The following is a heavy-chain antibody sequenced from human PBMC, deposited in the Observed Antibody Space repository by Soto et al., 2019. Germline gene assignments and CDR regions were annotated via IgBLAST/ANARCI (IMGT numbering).Heavy chain of an antibody. J-gene: IGHJ4*02. V-gene: IGHV1-18*01. CDR2: ISAYNGNT. CDR1: GYTFASYG. D-gene: IGHD3-9*01. Sequence: ASVKVSCKASGYTFASYGISWVRQAPGQGLEWMGWISAYNGNTNYAQKLQGRVTMTTDTSTSTAYMELRSLRSDDTAVYYCARDRGRYYDILTGYYKKGYFDYWGQGPLVTVSS. CDR3: ARDRGRYYDILTGYYKKGYFDY.